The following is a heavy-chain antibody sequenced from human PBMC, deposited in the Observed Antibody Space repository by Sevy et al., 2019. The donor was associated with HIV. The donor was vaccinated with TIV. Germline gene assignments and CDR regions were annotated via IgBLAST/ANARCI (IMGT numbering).Heavy chain of an antibody. V-gene: IGHV3-73*01. CDR1: GFTFTGST. Sequence: GGSLRLSCAASGFTFTGSTMYWVRQASGKGLEWVARIRSRAKTYATAYAASVKGRFTISRDDSRNTAYLQMNSLKTEDTAIYYCAKGDEATADYIDYVPNGFDIWGPGTKVTVSS. D-gene: IGHD4-17*01. CDR3: AKGDEATADYIDYVPNGFDI. CDR2: IRSRAKTYAT. J-gene: IGHJ3*02.